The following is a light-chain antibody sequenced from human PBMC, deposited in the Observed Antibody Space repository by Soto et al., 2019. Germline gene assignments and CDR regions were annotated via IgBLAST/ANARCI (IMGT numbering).Light chain of an antibody. V-gene: IGKV4-1*01. CDR2: WAS. Sequence: DIVMTQSPDSLAVPLGERATINCKSSQSVLYNSNNKNYLAWYQQKPGQPPKLLIYWASIRESGVPDRFSGSGSGTDFTLTISSLQAEDVAVYYCQQYYRTPYTFGQGTQLEI. J-gene: IGKJ2*01. CDR3: QQYYRTPYT. CDR1: QSVLYNSNNKNY.